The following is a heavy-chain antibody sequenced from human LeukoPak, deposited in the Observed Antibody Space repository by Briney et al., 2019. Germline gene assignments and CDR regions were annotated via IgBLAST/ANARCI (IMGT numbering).Heavy chain of an antibody. CDR1: GFTFSTYG. J-gene: IGHJ4*02. V-gene: IGHV3-30*19. Sequence: GGSLGLSCAASGFTFSTYGMHWVRQAPGKGLEWVALISYDGSNKYYAVSVKGRFTISRDNSKNTLYLQMNSLATEDTAVYYCARALAVAGTGVYWGQGTLVTVSS. CDR2: ISYDGSNK. D-gene: IGHD6-19*01. CDR3: ARALAVAGTGVY.